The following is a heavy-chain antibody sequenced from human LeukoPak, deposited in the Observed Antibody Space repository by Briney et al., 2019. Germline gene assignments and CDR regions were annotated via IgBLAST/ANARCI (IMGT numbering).Heavy chain of an antibody. CDR2: ISAYNGNT. V-gene: IGHV1-18*04. CDR3: ARDDYGDSSRWFDP. J-gene: IGHJ5*02. D-gene: IGHD4-17*01. Sequence: AAVKVSCKASGYTFTSYGISWVRQAPGQGLEWMGWISAYNGNTNYAQKLQGRVTMTTDTSTSTAYMELRSLRSDDTAVYYCARDDYGDSSRWFDPWGQGTLVTVSS. CDR1: GYTFTSYG.